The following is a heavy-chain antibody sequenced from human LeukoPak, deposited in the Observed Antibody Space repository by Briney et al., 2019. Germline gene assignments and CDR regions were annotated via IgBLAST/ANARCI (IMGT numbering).Heavy chain of an antibody. CDR3: ARYDISTYERRAFDY. V-gene: IGHV3-23*01. J-gene: IGHJ4*02. CDR1: GFIFNNYG. Sequence: GGSLRLSCAASGFIFNNYGLIWVRQAPGKGLEWVSAISNDGGGTNYADFVKGRFTISRDNSKNTLFLQMNSLRAEDTALYYCARYDISTYERRAFDYWGQGTLVAVSS. D-gene: IGHD3-9*01. CDR2: ISNDGGGT.